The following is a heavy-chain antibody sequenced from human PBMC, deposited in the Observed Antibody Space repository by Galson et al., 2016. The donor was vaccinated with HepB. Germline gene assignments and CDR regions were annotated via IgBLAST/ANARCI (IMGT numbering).Heavy chain of an antibody. J-gene: IGHJ6*02. CDR1: GFTFSSYA. Sequence: SLRLSCAASGFTFSSYAMHWVRQAPGKGLEWVAVVSYDGSKKYYADSVKGRFTIPRDNSKNTLYLQMNSLRAEDTAVYYCARDLSGTYGRYYYYGMDVWGQGTTVTVSS. CDR2: VSYDGSKK. CDR3: ARDLSGTYGRYYYYGMDV. V-gene: IGHV3-30-3*01. D-gene: IGHD1-26*01.